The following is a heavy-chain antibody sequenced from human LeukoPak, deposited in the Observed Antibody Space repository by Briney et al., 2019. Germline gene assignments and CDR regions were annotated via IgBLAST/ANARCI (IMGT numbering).Heavy chain of an antibody. CDR2: ISAYNGNT. D-gene: IGHD6-19*01. J-gene: IGHJ4*02. V-gene: IGHV1-18*04. CDR3: ARQEPGYSSGWYDY. CDR1: GYTFTSYG. Sequence: ASVKVSCKASGYTFTSYGISWVRQAPGQGLEWMGWISAYNGNTNYAQKLQGRVTMTTDTSTSTAYMELRSLRSDDTAVYYCARQEPGYSSGWYDYWGQGTLVTVSS.